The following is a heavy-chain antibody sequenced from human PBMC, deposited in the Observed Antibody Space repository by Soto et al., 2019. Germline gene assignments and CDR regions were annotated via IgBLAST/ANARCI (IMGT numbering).Heavy chain of an antibody. CDR3: ASTDTAMGYFDY. J-gene: IGHJ4*02. V-gene: IGHV1-2*04. D-gene: IGHD5-18*01. CDR2: INPNSGGT. CDR1: GYTFTWYY. Sequence: ASVKGACKASGYTFTWYYMHWVRQAHGQGLEWMGWINPNSGGTNYAQKFQGWVTMTRDTSISTAYMELSRLRSDDTAVYYCASTDTAMGYFDYWGQGTLVTVSS.